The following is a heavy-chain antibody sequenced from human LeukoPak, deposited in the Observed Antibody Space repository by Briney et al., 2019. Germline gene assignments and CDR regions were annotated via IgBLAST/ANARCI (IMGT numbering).Heavy chain of an antibody. CDR1: GGSISTSNYY. J-gene: IGHJ4*02. CDR3: ARAPEPSTSTPDY. D-gene: IGHD1-14*01. V-gene: IGHV4-39*07. CDR2: IFYSGST. Sequence: SETLSLTCTVSGGSISTSNYYWGWIRQPPGKGLEWIGNIFYSGSTYYSPSLKSRVTISLDTSKNQFSLKLSSVTAADTAVYYCARAPEPSTSTPDYWGQGTLVTVSS.